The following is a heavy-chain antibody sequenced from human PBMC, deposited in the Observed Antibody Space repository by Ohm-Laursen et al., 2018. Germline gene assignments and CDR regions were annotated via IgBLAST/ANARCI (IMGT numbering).Heavy chain of an antibody. CDR3: ARVSKQWELLLDDFDI. J-gene: IGHJ3*02. D-gene: IGHD1-26*01. V-gene: IGHV3-11*01. CDR1: GFTFSDYY. CDR2: TSSSGSTI. Sequence: SLRLSCAASGFTFSDYYMNWVRQAPGKGLEWVSYTSSSGSTIYYADSVKGRFTISRDNAKNSLYLQMNSLRAEDTAVYYCARVSKQWELLLDDFDIWGQGTMVTVSS.